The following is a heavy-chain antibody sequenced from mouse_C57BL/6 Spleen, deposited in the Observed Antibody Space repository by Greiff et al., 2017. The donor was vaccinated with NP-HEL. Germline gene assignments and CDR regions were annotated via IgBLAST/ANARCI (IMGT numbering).Heavy chain of an antibody. J-gene: IGHJ2*01. Sequence: EVQLVESGPELVKPGASVKIPCKASGYTFTDYNMDWVKQSHGKSLEWIGDINPNNGGTIYNQKFKGKATLTVDKSSSTAYMELRSLTSEDTAVYYCARGYYGSSWIDYWGQGTTLTVSS. CDR1: GYTFTDYN. V-gene: IGHV1-18*01. D-gene: IGHD1-1*01. CDR3: ARGYYGSSWIDY. CDR2: INPNNGGT.